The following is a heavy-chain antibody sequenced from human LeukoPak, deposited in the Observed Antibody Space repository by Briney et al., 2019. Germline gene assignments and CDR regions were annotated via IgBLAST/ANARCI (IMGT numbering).Heavy chain of an antibody. CDR1: GFTVRDNY. Sequence: GGSLRLSCAASGFTVRDNYMTWVRQAPGKGLEWVSLIFSGGSTYYADSVKGRFIISRQSSKNTLYLDMNSLRAEDTAIYYCARDLSEKYCIDYWGQGTLVTVSS. CDR3: ARDLSEKYCIDY. J-gene: IGHJ4*02. CDR2: IFSGGST. V-gene: IGHV3-53*04. D-gene: IGHD2-8*02.